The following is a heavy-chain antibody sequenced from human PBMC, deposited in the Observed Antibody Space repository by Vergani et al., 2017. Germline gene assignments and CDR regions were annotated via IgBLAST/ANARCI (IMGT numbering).Heavy chain of an antibody. CDR2: INHSGST. CDR3: ARGRRGGGYFDY. CDR1: GGSFSDYY. Sequence: QVQLQQWGAGLLKPSETLSLTCAVYGGSFSDYYWTWIRQPPGKGLEWIGEINHSGSTNYNPSLTSRVTISVDTSKNQFSLKLRSVTAADTAVCYCARGRRGGGYFDYWGQGTLVTVSS. J-gene: IGHJ4*02. V-gene: IGHV4-34*01. D-gene: IGHD5-24*01.